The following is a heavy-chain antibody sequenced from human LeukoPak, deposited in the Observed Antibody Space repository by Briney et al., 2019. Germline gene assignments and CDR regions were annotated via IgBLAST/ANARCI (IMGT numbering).Heavy chain of an antibody. CDR2: IIPIFGTA. D-gene: IGHD6-19*01. CDR3: ARVGTVAGTLPYYYYGMDV. V-gene: IGHV1-69*13. CDR1: GGTFSSYA. Sequence: SVTVSCKASGGTFSSYAISWVRQASGQGLEWMGGIIPIFGTANYAQKFQGRVTITADESTSTAYMELSSLRSEDTAVYYCARVGTVAGTLPYYYYGMDVWGQGTTVTVSS. J-gene: IGHJ6*02.